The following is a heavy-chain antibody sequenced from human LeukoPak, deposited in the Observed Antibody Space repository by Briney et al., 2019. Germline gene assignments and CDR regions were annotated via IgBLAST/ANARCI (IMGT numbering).Heavy chain of an antibody. CDR3: ARVIVVVPFGVYHYYAMDV. Sequence: PSQTLSLTCTVSGDSISTGGYYWAWIRQHRERGLEWIGYIYYSGSTHYNPSLQSRVTISVDTSKNQFSLNLNSVTAADTAVYYCARVIVVVPFGVYHYYAMDVWGQGTTVTVSS. V-gene: IGHV4-31*03. D-gene: IGHD2-2*01. J-gene: IGHJ6*02. CDR1: GDSISTGGYY. CDR2: IYYSGST.